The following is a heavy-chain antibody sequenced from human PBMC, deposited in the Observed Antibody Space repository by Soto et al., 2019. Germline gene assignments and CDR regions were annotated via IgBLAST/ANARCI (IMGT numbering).Heavy chain of an antibody. Sequence: SETLSLTCTVSGGSIISYYWSWIRQPPGKGLEWIGYIYYSGSTNYNPSLKSRVTISVDTSKNQFSLKLGSVTAADTAVYYCARDGGYSYGYYYYGMDVWGQGTTVTVSS. J-gene: IGHJ6*02. CDR1: GGSIISYY. CDR2: IYYSGST. D-gene: IGHD5-18*01. CDR3: ARDGGYSYGYYYYGMDV. V-gene: IGHV4-59*01.